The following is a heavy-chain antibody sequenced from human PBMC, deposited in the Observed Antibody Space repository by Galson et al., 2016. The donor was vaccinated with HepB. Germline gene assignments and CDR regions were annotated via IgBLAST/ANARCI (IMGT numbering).Heavy chain of an antibody. CDR3: SRDRHRLSQNTVIGL. V-gene: IGHV3-53*01. Sequence: SLRLSCAASGLTVSNNYMKWVRQAPGKGLEWVSLIYSNGDTRYADSVKGRFTISRDNFKNTVYLHMNNLRAEDTAMYYCSRDRHRLSQNTVIGLWGQGTLVTVSS. CDR1: GLTVSNNY. CDR2: IYSNGDT. D-gene: IGHD2/OR15-2a*01. J-gene: IGHJ4*02.